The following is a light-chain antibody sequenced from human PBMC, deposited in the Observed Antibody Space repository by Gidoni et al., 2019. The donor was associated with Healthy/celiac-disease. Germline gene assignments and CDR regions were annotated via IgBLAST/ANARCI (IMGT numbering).Light chain of an antibody. J-gene: IGKJ4*01. Sequence: EIVLTQPPATLSLSPGERATLSCRASQSVSSYLAWYQQKPGQAPRLLIYDASNRATGIPARFSGSGSGTDFTLTISSLEPEDFAVYYCQQRSNWLSTFGGGTKVEIK. CDR1: QSVSSY. CDR3: QQRSNWLST. CDR2: DAS. V-gene: IGKV3-11*01.